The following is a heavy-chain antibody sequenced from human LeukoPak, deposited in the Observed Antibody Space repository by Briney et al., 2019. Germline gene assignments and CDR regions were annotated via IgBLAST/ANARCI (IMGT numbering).Heavy chain of an antibody. Sequence: GGSLRLSCTSSGRRITIHGMHWVRKAPGKGMDWVAGMQYDGSLDHYADSVRGRFTISRDNSKNTVYLQMNSLRTEDTAVYFCAKDGASWAFDSWGQGTLVTVSS. CDR1: GRRITIHG. D-gene: IGHD3-16*01. CDR2: MQYDGSLD. V-gene: IGHV3-30*02. CDR3: AKDGASWAFDS. J-gene: IGHJ4*02.